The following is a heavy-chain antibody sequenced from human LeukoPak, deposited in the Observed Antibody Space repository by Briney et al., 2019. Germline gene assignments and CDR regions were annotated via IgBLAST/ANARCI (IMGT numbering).Heavy chain of an antibody. V-gene: IGHV3-23*01. J-gene: IGHJ6*02. CDR2: ISGSGGST. Sequence: PGGSLRLSCAASGFTFSSYAMSWVRQAPGKGLEWVSAISGSGGSTYYADSVKGRFTISRDNSKNTLYLQMNSLRAEDTAVYYCAKDIGLLRFLEWLSSGGMDVWGQGTTVTVSS. CDR1: GFTFSSYA. CDR3: AKDIGLLRFLEWLSSGGMDV. D-gene: IGHD3-3*01.